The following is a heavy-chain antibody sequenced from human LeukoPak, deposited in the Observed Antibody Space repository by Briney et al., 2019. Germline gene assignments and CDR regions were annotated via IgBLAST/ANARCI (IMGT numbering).Heavy chain of an antibody. Sequence: GGSLRLSCAASGFTFSSYAMSWVRQAPGKGLEWVSAISGSGGSTYYADSVKGRFTISRDNSKNTLYLQMNSLRAEDTAVYYCAKEGSKTTRLWWQTNSEPRGSSYYFDHWGQGTLVTVSS. CDR3: AKEGSKTTRLWWQTNSEPRGSSYYFDH. J-gene: IGHJ4*02. D-gene: IGHD2-8*02. CDR1: GFTFSSYA. V-gene: IGHV3-23*01. CDR2: ISGSGGST.